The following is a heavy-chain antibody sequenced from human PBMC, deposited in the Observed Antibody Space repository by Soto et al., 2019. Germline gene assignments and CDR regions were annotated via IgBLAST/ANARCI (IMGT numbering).Heavy chain of an antibody. CDR3: ARSGYSYGPNPLLY. CDR2: IYYSGST. Sequence: QVQLQESGPGLVKPSQTLSLTCTVSGGSISSGGYYWSWIRQHPGKGLEWIGYIYYSGSTYYNPTLNSRVTIPVDKSKNQFPLKLSSVTAAHTAVYYCARSGYSYGPNPLLYWGQGTLVTVSS. J-gene: IGHJ4*02. D-gene: IGHD5-18*01. V-gene: IGHV4-31*03. CDR1: GGSISSGGYY.